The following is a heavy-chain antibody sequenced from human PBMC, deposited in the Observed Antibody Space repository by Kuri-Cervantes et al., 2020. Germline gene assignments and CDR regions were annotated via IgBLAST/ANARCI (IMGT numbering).Heavy chain of an antibody. Sequence: SQTLSLTCAVSGYSISSGYYWGWIRQPPGKGLEWIGSIYHSGSTYYNPSLESRITISVDTSKNQFSLKLSSVTAADTAVYYCARATYYDRSGYYYFDYWGQGTLVTVSS. CDR2: IYHSGST. D-gene: IGHD3-22*01. CDR1: GYSISSGYY. CDR3: ARATYYDRSGYYYFDY. V-gene: IGHV4-38-2*01. J-gene: IGHJ4*02.